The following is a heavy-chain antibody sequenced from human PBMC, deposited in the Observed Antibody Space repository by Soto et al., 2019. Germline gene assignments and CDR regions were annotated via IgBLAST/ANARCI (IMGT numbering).Heavy chain of an antibody. V-gene: IGHV4-39*01. J-gene: IGHJ5*02. CDR2: SYYSVTS. CDR3: TRRYNWNDYYFDP. CDR1: GGSIRVQSYY. Sequence: NPSETLSLTCTVSGGSIRVQSYYWTWIRQTPGKGLEWVGSSYYSVTSYFNPALKGRVTISVDTSTNQFSLRLTSVTAADTAVYYCTRRYNWNDYYFDPWGQGTLVTVSS. D-gene: IGHD1-20*01.